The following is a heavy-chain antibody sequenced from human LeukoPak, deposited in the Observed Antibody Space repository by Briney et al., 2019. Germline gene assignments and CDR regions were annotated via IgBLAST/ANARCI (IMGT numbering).Heavy chain of an antibody. Sequence: PSETLSLTCTVSGRSISSSSYYWGWIRQPPGKGLEWIGSIYHSGSTYYNPSLKSRVTISVDTSKNQFSLKLSSVTAADMAVYYCTRHQWWLAPRIFDYWGQGTLVTVSS. CDR3: TRHQWWLAPRIFDY. J-gene: IGHJ4*02. CDR1: GRSISSSSYY. D-gene: IGHD2-8*01. V-gene: IGHV4-39*01. CDR2: IYHSGST.